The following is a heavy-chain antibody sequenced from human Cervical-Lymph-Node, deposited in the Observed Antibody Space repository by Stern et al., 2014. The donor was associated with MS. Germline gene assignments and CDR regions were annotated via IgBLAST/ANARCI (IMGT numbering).Heavy chain of an antibody. V-gene: IGHV4-39*01. J-gene: IGHJ3*02. CDR1: GGSISSSSYY. D-gene: IGHD3-22*01. Sequence: QLQLQESGPGLVKPSETLSLTCTVSGGSISSSSYYWGWIRQPPGKGLEWIGSIYYSGSTYYNPPPKSRVPISVATSKNQFSLKLSSVTAADTAVYYCAEYYYDSSGFDAFDIWGQGTMVTVSS. CDR2: IYYSGST. CDR3: AEYYYDSSGFDAFDI.